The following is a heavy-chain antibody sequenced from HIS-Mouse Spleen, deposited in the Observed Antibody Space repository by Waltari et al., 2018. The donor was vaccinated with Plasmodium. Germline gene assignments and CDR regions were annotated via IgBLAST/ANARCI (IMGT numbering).Heavy chain of an antibody. CDR3: TRLSLEAKESN. CDR2: IRSKANSYAT. CDR1: GFTFSGSA. V-gene: IGHV3-73*01. Sequence: VESGGGLVQPGGSLKLSCAASGFTFSGSAMHWVRQASGKGLEWVGRIRSKANSYATAYAASVKGRFTISRDDSKNTAYLQMNSLKTEDTAVYYCTRLSLEAKESNWGQGTLVTVSS. J-gene: IGHJ4*02.